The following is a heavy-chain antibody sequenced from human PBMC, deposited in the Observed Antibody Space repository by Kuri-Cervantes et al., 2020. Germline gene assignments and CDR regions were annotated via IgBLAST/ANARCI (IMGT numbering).Heavy chain of an antibody. V-gene: IGHV2-26*01. Sequence: SGPTLVKPTETLTLICTVSVFSLSNARMGVSWIRQPRCTALELLAHIFSNDDKSYSTSLKSRLTITKDTSKTQVVLTMTNMDPADTATYYCAQSGYYGSGSYYSPFDYWGQGTLVTVSS. CDR3: AQSGYYGSGSYYSPFDY. CDR2: IFSNDDK. J-gene: IGHJ4*02. CDR1: VFSLSNARMG. D-gene: IGHD3-10*01.